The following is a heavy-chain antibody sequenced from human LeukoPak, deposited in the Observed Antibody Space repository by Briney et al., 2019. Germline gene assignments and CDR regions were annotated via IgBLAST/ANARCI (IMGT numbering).Heavy chain of an antibody. V-gene: IGHV1-8*01. CDR1: GGTFTSYD. CDR2: MNPNSGNT. Sequence: GASVKVSCKASGGTFTSYDINWVRQATGQGLEWMGWMNPNSGNTGYAQKFQGRVTMTRNTSISTAYMELSSLRSEDTAVYYCARDWCSSTSCSDYWGQGTLVTVSS. J-gene: IGHJ4*02. D-gene: IGHD2-2*01. CDR3: ARDWCSSTSCSDY.